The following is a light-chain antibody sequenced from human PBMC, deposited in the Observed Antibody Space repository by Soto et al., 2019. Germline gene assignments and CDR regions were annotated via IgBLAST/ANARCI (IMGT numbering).Light chain of an antibody. Sequence: DIQLTQSPSFLSAAVGYRFTINCRASQGVSNYLAWYQQKPGKAPKLLIYAASTLQTGVPSRFSGSGSGTEFTLTITSLQPEDFATYYCHQLNSHPITFGQGTQLEIK. V-gene: IGKV1-9*01. CDR1: QGVSNY. CDR2: AAS. J-gene: IGKJ5*01. CDR3: HQLNSHPIT.